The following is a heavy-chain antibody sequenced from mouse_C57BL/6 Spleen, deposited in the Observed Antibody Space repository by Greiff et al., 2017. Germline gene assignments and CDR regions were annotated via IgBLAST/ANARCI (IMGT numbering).Heavy chain of an antibody. CDR1: GFTFSDYG. V-gene: IGHV5-17*01. CDR2: ISSGSSTI. J-gene: IGHJ4*01. Sequence: EVQLVESGGGLVKPGGSLKLSCAASGFTFSDYGMHWVRQAPEKGLEWVAYISSGSSTIYYADTVKGRFTISRENAKNTLFLQMTSLKSEDTAMYYCARLDYDAMDYWGQGTSVTVSS. CDR3: ARLDYDAMDY.